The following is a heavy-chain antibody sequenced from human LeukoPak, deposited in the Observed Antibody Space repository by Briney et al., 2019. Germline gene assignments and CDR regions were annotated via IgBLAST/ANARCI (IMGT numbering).Heavy chain of an antibody. J-gene: IGHJ4*02. CDR3: ARSGIARQDLFDY. CDR1: GFTFSDAW. V-gene: IGHV3-33*08. CDR2: IWYDGSNK. D-gene: IGHD6-13*01. Sequence: PGGSLRLSCAASGFTFSDAWMNWVRQDPGKGLEWVAVIWYDGSNKYYADSVKGRFTISRDNSKNTLYLQMNSLRAEDTAVYYCARSGIARQDLFDYWGQGTLVTVSS.